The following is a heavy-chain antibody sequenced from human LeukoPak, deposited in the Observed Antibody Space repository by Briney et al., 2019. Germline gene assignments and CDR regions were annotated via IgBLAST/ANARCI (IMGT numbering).Heavy chain of an antibody. V-gene: IGHV3-30-3*01. CDR3: ARDPDYGGNSLSHFQH. J-gene: IGHJ1*01. CDR2: ISYDGSNK. Sequence: GGSLRLSCAASGFTFSSYAMHWVRQAPGKGLEWVAVISYDGSNKYYADSVKGRFTISRDNSKNTLYLQMNSLRAEDTAVYYCARDPDYGGNSLSHFQHWGQGTLVTVSS. CDR1: GFTFSSYA. D-gene: IGHD4-23*01.